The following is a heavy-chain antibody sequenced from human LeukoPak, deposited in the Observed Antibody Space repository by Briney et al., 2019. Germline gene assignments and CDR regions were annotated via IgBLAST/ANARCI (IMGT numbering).Heavy chain of an antibody. Sequence: RSLRLSCTASGFIFSDYSMSWIRQAPGKGLEWVSYISTHSTYSRYADSVRGRFTISRDNATNSLYLQMNSLRAEDTAVYYCATYYYASGSSDWGQGTLV. CDR3: ATYYYASGSSD. CDR2: ISTHSTYS. J-gene: IGHJ4*02. V-gene: IGHV3-11*03. D-gene: IGHD3-10*01. CDR1: GFIFSDYS.